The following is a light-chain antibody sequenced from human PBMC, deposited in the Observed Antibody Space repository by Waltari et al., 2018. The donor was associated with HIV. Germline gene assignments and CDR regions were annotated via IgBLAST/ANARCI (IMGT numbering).Light chain of an antibody. Sequence: QSALTQPASVSGTPGPSITLPCTGTNSDVGGYHHVSWYQQHPGKAPKLMIYEVSNRPSGVSNRFSGSKSGNTASLTISGLQAEDEADYYCSSYTSSSTRVFGGGTNLTVL. CDR2: EVS. CDR1: NSDVGGYHH. J-gene: IGLJ3*02. CDR3: SSYTSSSTRV. V-gene: IGLV2-14*01.